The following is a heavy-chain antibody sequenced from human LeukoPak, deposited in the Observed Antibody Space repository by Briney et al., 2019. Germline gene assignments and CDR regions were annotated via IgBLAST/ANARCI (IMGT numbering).Heavy chain of an antibody. V-gene: IGHV3-48*01. CDR2: ISSYSSTI. J-gene: IGHJ4*02. D-gene: IGHD3-22*01. Sequence: GGSLRLPWAAFGFTFSSYNMNWVRQAPGKGLGGVSYISSYSSTIYYADSVKGQCTISRDNAKNSLYLQMNSLRAEGTAVYYCARGHYYDSSGSKWGFDYWGQGTLVTVSS. CDR3: ARGHYYDSSGSKWGFDY. CDR1: GFTFSSYN.